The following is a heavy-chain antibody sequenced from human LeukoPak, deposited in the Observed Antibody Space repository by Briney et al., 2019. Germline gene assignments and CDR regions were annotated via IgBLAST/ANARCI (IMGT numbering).Heavy chain of an antibody. CDR3: ARDQYYDSSGYYSYWFDP. CDR2: IYYSGST. V-gene: IGHV4-30-4*07. D-gene: IGHD3-22*01. CDR1: GGSISSGGYS. J-gene: IGHJ5*02. Sequence: PSQTLSLTCAVSGGSISSGGYSWSWIRQPPGKGLEWIGYIYYSGSTNYNPSLKSRVTISVDTSKNQFSLKLSSVTAADTAVYYCARDQYYDSSGYYSYWFDPWGQGTLVTVSS.